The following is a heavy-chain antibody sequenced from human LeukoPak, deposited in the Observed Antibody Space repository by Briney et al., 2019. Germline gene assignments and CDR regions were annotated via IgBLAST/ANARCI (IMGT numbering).Heavy chain of an antibody. D-gene: IGHD5-18*01. CDR3: AGGYSYGSVDY. V-gene: IGHV4-59*01. Sequence: PSETLSLTSTVSGGSISSYYWSWIRQPPGQGLEWIGDIYYSGSTNYNPSLKSRGTISVDTSKNQFSLKLSSVTAADTAVYYCAGGYSYGSVDYWRQPTQVTVSS. CDR1: GGSISSYY. CDR2: IYYSGST. J-gene: IGHJ4*02.